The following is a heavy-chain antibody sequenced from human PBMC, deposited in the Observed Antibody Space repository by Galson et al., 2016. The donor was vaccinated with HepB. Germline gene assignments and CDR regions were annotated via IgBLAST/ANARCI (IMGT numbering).Heavy chain of an antibody. Sequence: SLRLSCAASGFTFSNYAMNWVRQAPGKGLEWVSGISGRGGSIYRGGSTYYADSVKGRFTISRDNSKNTLYLQMNNLRAEDTAVYYCAKDYGGYSSGRGDYWGQGTLVTVSS. D-gene: IGHD6-19*01. V-gene: IGHV3-23*01. CDR2: ISGRGGSIYRGGST. CDR1: GFTFSNYA. J-gene: IGHJ4*02. CDR3: AKDYGGYSSGRGDY.